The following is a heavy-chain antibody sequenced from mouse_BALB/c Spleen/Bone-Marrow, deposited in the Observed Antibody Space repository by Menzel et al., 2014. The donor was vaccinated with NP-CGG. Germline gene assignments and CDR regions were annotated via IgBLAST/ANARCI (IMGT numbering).Heavy chain of an antibody. CDR3: ARFPMDY. Sequence: EVMRVESGGGLVQPGGSLRPSCTTSGFTFTDSYMSWVRQPPGKALEWLGFIRNKAYDYTTEYSASVKGRFTISRDSSQSILYPQMNTLRPEDSATYYCARFPMDYWGQGTSVTVSS. CDR2: IRNKAYDYTT. CDR1: GFTFTDSY. V-gene: IGHV7-3*02. J-gene: IGHJ4*01.